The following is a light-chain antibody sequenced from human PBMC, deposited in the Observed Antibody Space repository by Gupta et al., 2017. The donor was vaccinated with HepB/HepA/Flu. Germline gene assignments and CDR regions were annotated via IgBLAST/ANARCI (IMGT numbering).Light chain of an antibody. CDR2: KVS. CDR1: QSLVYSDGNTY. V-gene: IGKV2-30*01. CDR3: MQHTLWSRT. J-gene: IGKJ1*01. Sequence: DVVLTQSPLSLPVTLGQSASLSCRSSQSLVYSDGNTYLDWFHQRPGQSPRRLIYKVSTRDSGVPDRFSGSGSGTDFTLNITKVEAEDIGTYYCMQHTLWSRTFGQGTKVEVK.